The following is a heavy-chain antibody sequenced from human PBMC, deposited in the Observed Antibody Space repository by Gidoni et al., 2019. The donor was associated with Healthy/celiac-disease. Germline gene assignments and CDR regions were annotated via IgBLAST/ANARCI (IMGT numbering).Heavy chain of an antibody. CDR1: GFTFSSYG. Sequence: QVQLVESGGGVVQPGRSLRLSCAASGFTFSSYGMHWVRQAPGKGLEWVAVIWYDGSNKYYADSVKGRFTISRDNSKNTLYLQMNSLRAEDTAVYYCARGADDILTGYPLDYWGQGTLVTVSS. J-gene: IGHJ4*02. V-gene: IGHV3-33*01. D-gene: IGHD3-9*01. CDR2: IWYDGSNK. CDR3: ARGADDILTGYPLDY.